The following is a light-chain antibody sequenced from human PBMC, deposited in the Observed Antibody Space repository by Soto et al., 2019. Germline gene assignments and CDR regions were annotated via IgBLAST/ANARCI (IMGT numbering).Light chain of an antibody. Sequence: DIEMTQSPSSLSASVGDRVTITCRASQSISFYLNWYQQKPGKAPKLLIYTASNVQSGVPSRISGSGSGTEFTLTITSLQPEDFATYYCQQSYSMHRTFGQGTKVDIK. CDR3: QQSYSMHRT. J-gene: IGKJ1*01. CDR2: TAS. CDR1: QSISFY. V-gene: IGKV1-39*01.